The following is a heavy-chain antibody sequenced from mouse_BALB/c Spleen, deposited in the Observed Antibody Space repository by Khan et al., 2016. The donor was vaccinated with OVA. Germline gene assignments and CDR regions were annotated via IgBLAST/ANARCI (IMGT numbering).Heavy chain of an antibody. CDR1: GYTFTDYS. J-gene: IGHJ3*01. Sequence: QIQLVQSGPELKKPGETVKISCKASGYTFTDYSMHWVKQAPGKGSKWMGWINTETGEPTYADDFKGRFAFSLETSASTAYLQINNLKNEDTANYFCARHVLYYDGSSTFAYWGQGALVTVSA. D-gene: IGHD1-1*01. CDR3: ARHVLYYDGSSTFAY. V-gene: IGHV9-2-1*01. CDR2: INTETGEP.